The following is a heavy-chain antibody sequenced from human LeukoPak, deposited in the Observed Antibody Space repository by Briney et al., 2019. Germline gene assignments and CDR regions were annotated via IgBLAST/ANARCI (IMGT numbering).Heavy chain of an antibody. D-gene: IGHD2-21*01. CDR3: AKSKERGVVHSFDY. J-gene: IGHJ4*02. V-gene: IGHV3-30*02. CDR1: GFTFSSYA. CDR2: IRYDGSHK. Sequence: PGGSLRLSCAASGFTFSSYAMSWVRQAPGKGLEWVAFIRYDGSHKYYADSVKGRVTISRDNSKNMLYVQMDSLRVEDTAVYYCAKSKERGVVHSFDYWGQGTLVTVSS.